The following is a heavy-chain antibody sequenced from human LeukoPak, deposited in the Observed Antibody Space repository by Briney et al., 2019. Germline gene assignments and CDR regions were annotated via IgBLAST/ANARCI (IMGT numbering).Heavy chain of an antibody. CDR1: GFTFSSYW. CDR2: IKQDGSEK. D-gene: IGHD3-22*01. CDR3: ARDANYYDSRGENYFNY. Sequence: SGGSLGLSCAASGFTFSSYWMSWVRQAPGKGLEWVANIKQDGSEKYYVDSVKGRFTISRDNAKNSLYLQLNSLRAEDTAVYYCARDANYYDSRGENYFNYWGQGTLVTVSS. J-gene: IGHJ4*02. V-gene: IGHV3-7*01.